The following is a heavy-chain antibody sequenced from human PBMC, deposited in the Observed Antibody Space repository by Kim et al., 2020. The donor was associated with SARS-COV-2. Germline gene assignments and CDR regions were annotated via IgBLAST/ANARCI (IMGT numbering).Heavy chain of an antibody. CDR2: ISYDGSNK. CDR1: GFTFSSYG. D-gene: IGHD1-26*01. J-gene: IGHJ4*02. CDR3: AKGPQWELLLDY. V-gene: IGHV3-30*18. Sequence: GGSLRLSCAASGFTFSSYGMHWVRQAPGKGLEWVAVISYDGSNKYYADSVKVRFTISRDNSKNTLYLQMNSLRAEDTAVYYCAKGPQWELLLDYWGQGTLVTVSS.